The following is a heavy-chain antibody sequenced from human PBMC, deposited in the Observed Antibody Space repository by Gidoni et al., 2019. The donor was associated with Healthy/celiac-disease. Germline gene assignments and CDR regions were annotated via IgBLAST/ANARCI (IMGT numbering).Heavy chain of an antibody. CDR1: GGSISSGGYS. CDR3: ARVEMATIKAGAFDI. J-gene: IGHJ3*02. Sequence: QLQLQASGSGLVKPSQTLSLTCAVSGGSISSGGYSWSWLRQPPGKGLEWIGYIYHSGSTYYNPSLKSRVTISVDRSKNQFSLKLSSVTAADTAVYYCARVEMATIKAGAFDIWGQGTMVTVSS. D-gene: IGHD5-12*01. CDR2: IYHSGST. V-gene: IGHV4-30-2*01.